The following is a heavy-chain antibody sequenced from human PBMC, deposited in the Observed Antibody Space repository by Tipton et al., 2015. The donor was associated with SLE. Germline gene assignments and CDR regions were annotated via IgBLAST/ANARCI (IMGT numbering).Heavy chain of an antibody. Sequence: SLRLSCVGSGFYFNYHAMYWVRQAPGKGLEWVAFISYDGSREFYADSVKGRFTISRDNSRSTLFLDMDSLLTEDMAVYFCARASRELTPASYFSNYWGQGARVTVSS. V-gene: IGHV3-30*04. D-gene: IGHD3-10*01. CDR1: GFYFNYHA. J-gene: IGHJ4*02. CDR3: ARASRELTPASYFSNY. CDR2: ISYDGSRE.